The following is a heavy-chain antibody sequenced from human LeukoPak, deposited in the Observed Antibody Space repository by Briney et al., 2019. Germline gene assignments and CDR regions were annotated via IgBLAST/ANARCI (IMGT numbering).Heavy chain of an antibody. CDR3: ASRIATAGSVDY. CDR2: IYGGGST. V-gene: IGHV3-53*01. D-gene: IGHD6-13*01. J-gene: IGHJ4*02. Sequence: PGGSLRLSCAASGFTVSSNYMSWVRQAPGKGLEWVSVIYGGGSTYYADSVKGRFTISRDNSKNTLHLQMNTLRAEDTAVYYCASRIATAGSVDYWGQGTLVTVSS. CDR1: GFTVSSNY.